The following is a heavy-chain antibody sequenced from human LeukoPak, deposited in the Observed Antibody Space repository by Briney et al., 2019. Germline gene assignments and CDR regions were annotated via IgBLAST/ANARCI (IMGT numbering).Heavy chain of an antibody. V-gene: IGHV3-11*03. J-gene: IGHJ4*02. CDR2: ISSSSSYT. CDR3: ASSYGSGTNFDY. Sequence: GGSLRLSCAASGFTFSDYFMSWIRQAPGKGLEWVSYISSSSSYTNYADSVKGRFTISRDNAKNSLYLQMNSLRAEDTAVYYCASSYGSGTNFDYWGQGTLVTVSS. CDR1: GFTFSDYF. D-gene: IGHD3-10*01.